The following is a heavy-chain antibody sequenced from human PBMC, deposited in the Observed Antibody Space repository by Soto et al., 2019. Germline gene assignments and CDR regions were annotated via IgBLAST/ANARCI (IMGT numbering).Heavy chain of an antibody. D-gene: IGHD2-21*02. CDR2: IIPIFGTT. V-gene: IGHV1-69*01. J-gene: IGHJ4*02. CDR3: ARGLYCGCGCYSHFDY. Sequence: VQLVQSGAEVKKPGSSVKVSCKASGGTFSNYPFIWVRQAPGQGLDWMGGIIPIFGTTDYGQRFQGRVTITADESTNTAYMELSSLRSDYTAVYSCARGLYCGCGCYSHFDYWGQGTLVTVSS. CDR1: GGTFSNYP.